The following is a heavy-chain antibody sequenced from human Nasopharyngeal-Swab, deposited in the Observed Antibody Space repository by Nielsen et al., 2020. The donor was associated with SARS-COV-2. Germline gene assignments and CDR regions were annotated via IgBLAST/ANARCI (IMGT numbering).Heavy chain of an antibody. V-gene: IGHV3-9*01. D-gene: IGHD6-19*01. J-gene: IGHJ4*02. CDR2: ISWNSGSI. Sequence: SLKISCAASGFTFSSYAMHWVRQAPGKGLEWVSGISWNSGSIGYADSVRGRFTISRDNAKNSLYLQMNSLRAEDTAVYYCARDQGQWLETFDYWGQGTLVTVSS. CDR1: GFTFSSYA. CDR3: ARDQGQWLETFDY.